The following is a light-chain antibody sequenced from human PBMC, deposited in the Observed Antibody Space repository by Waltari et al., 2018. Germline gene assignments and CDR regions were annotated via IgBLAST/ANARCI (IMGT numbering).Light chain of an antibody. CDR1: QTDSSN. J-gene: IGKJ4*01. Sequence: EIVMTHSPATLSVAPGESATLFCRASQTDSSNLAWYLQKPGHAPRLLIYDASTRATGIPARFSGSGSGTEFALTISNLQSEDFAVYYFQQYNDWPLTFGGGTTVEIK. CDR2: DAS. CDR3: QQYNDWPLT. V-gene: IGKV3-15*01.